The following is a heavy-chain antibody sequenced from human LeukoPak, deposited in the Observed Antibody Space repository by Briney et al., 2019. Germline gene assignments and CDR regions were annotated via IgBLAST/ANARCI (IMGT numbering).Heavy chain of an antibody. CDR2: IYTSGST. Sequence: PSETLSLTCTVSGGSISGYYWTWIRQPAGKGLEWIGRIYTSGSTNYNPSLKSRVTMSVDTSKNQFSLKLSSVTAADTAVYYCARAAEWVRDVFDIWGQGTMVTVSS. CDR3: ARAAEWVRDVFDI. CDR1: GGSISGYY. J-gene: IGHJ3*02. V-gene: IGHV4-4*07. D-gene: IGHD3-3*01.